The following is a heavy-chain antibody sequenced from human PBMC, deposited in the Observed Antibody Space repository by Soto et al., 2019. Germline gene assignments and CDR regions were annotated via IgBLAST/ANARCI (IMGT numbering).Heavy chain of an antibody. J-gene: IGHJ4*02. V-gene: IGHV1-3*01. Sequence: ASVKVSFKASGYTFTSYAMHWVRQAPGQRLEWMGWINAGNGNTKYSQKFQGRVTITRDTSTSTAYMELSSLRSDDTAMYYCARAHDCGGDCYYPDFDYWGQGTLVTVSS. D-gene: IGHD2-21*02. CDR1: GYTFTSYA. CDR2: INAGNGNT. CDR3: ARAHDCGGDCYYPDFDY.